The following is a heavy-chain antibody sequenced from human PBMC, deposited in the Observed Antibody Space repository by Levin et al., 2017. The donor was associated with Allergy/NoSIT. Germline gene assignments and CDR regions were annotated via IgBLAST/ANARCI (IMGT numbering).Heavy chain of an antibody. D-gene: IGHD3-3*01. Sequence: SVKVSCKASGGTFSSYAISWVRQAPGQGLEWMGRIIPILGIANYAQKFQGRVTITADKSTSTAYMELSSLRSEDTAVYYCARGRYDFWSGYYRSNFDYWGQGTLVTVSS. CDR2: IIPILGIA. CDR3: ARGRYDFWSGYYRSNFDY. V-gene: IGHV1-69*04. CDR1: GGTFSSYA. J-gene: IGHJ4*02.